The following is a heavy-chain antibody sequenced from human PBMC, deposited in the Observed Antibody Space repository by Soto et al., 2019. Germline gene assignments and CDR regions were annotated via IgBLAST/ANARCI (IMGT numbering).Heavy chain of an antibody. CDR2: ISSNGGST. D-gene: IGHD3-22*01. Sequence: GGSLRLSCAASGFTFSSYAMHWVRQAPGKGLEYVSAISSNGGSTYYANSVKGRFTISRDNSKNTLYLQMGSLKAEDMAVFYCARRLYYDSSGFEGGGMDVWGQGTTVTVSS. CDR3: ARRLYYDSSGFEGGGMDV. CDR1: GFTFSSYA. J-gene: IGHJ6*02. V-gene: IGHV3-64*01.